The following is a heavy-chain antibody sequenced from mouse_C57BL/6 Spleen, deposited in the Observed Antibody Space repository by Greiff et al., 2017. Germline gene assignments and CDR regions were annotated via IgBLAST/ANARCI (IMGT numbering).Heavy chain of an antibody. CDR3: ARYAIDY. Sequence: QVQLLQSGAELVKPGASVKISCKASGYAFSGYGMNWVKQTPGQGLEWIGLIYPGAGGTTYTGKFKGKDTLTADKATSTAYLQLSSLTSEDSAVYYCARYAIDYWGQGTSVTVSS. V-gene: IGHV1-80*01. CDR1: GYAFSGYG. CDR2: IYPGAGGT. J-gene: IGHJ4*01.